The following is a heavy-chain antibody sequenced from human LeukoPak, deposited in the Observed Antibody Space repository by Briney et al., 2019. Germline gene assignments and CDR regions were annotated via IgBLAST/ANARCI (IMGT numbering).Heavy chain of an antibody. J-gene: IGHJ4*02. D-gene: IGHD3-9*01. CDR1: GFTFSSYW. CDR2: ITRDSSTT. CDR3: ARDRDWAFDY. Sequence: GGSLRLSCAASGFTFSSYWMSWVRQAPGKGLEWISYITRDSSTTSYADSVKGRFTISRDNGKNSLYLQMNSLRVEDTAMYYCARDRDWAFDYWGQGTLLTVSS. V-gene: IGHV3-48*04.